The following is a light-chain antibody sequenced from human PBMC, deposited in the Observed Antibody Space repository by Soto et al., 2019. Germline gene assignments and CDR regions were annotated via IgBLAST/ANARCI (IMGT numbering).Light chain of an antibody. CDR3: QKYNSAPPWT. CDR2: AAS. Sequence: DIQMTQSPSSLSASVGDRVTITCRASQGISNYLAWYQQKPGKVPKLLIYAASTLQSGVPSRFSGSGSGTAFTLTISSRQPADVATYYCQKYNSAPPWTFGQGTKVEIK. V-gene: IGKV1-27*01. J-gene: IGKJ1*01. CDR1: QGISNY.